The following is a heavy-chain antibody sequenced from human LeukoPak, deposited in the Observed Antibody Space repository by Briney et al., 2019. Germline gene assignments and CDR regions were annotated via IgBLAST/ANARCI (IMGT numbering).Heavy chain of an antibody. CDR2: INPSGGST. CDR1: GYTFISYY. D-gene: IGHD3-22*01. J-gene: IGHJ3*02. V-gene: IGHV1-46*01. CDR3: ARVAGDTMIVVVNGEPLDI. Sequence: ASVKVSCKASGYTFISYYMHWVRQAPGQGLEWMGIINPSGGSTSYAQKFQGRVTMTRDTSTSTVYMELRSLRSDDTAVYYCARVAGDTMIVVVNGEPLDIWGQGTMVTVSS.